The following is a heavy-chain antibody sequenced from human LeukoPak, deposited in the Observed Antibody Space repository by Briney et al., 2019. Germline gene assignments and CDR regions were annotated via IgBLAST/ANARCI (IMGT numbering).Heavy chain of an antibody. V-gene: IGHV4-39*01. CDR2: IFYSGST. Sequence: PSETLSLTCTVSGGSISTSSYYWGWVRQPPGKGLEWIGNIFYSGSTYYSPSLKSRVTISVDTSKNQFSLKLSSVTAADTAVYYCARQYCSSTSCYGDFDYWGQGTLVTVSS. D-gene: IGHD2-2*01. CDR3: ARQYCSSTSCYGDFDY. CDR1: GGSISTSSYY. J-gene: IGHJ4*02.